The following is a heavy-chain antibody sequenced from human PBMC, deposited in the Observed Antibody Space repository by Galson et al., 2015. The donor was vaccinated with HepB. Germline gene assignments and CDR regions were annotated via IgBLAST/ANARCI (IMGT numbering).Heavy chain of an antibody. CDR1: GGAFSSYA. CDR2: IIPIFGTA. Sequence: SGGAFSSYAISWVRQAPGQGLEWMGGIIPIFGTANYAQKFQGRVTITADKSTSTAYMELSSLRSEDTAVYYCAAVGAARHDAFDIWGQGTMVTVSS. J-gene: IGHJ3*02. V-gene: IGHV1-69*06. D-gene: IGHD1-26*01. CDR3: AAVGAARHDAFDI.